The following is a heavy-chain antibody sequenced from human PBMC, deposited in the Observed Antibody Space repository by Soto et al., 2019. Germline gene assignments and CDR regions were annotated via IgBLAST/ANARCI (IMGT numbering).Heavy chain of an antibody. CDR1: GDSVSSNSAA. V-gene: IGHV6-1*01. D-gene: IGHD6-13*01. J-gene: IGHJ6*02. CDR3: SRVWTGAAAGTSYYYGMDV. Sequence: SQTLSLTCAISGDSVSSNSAAWNWIRQSPSRGLEWLGRTYYRSKWYNDYEVSVKSRITINPDTSKNQLSLQQNSVTPEDTAVYYCSRVWTGAAAGTSYYYGMDVWGQGTTVTVS. CDR2: TYYRSKWYN.